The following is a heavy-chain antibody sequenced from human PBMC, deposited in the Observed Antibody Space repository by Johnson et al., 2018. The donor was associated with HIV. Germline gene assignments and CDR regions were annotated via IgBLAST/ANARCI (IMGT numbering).Heavy chain of an antibody. Sequence: VQLVESGGGLVQPGGSLRLSCAASGFSVSSNYMSWVRQAPGKGLEWVSVIYSGGRTYYADSVKGRFTISRDNSKNTLYLHMNSLRADDTGLYYCVRGGMYRRDDAFDIWGQGTMVTVSS. CDR2: IYSGGRT. CDR1: GFSVSSNY. CDR3: VRGGMYRRDDAFDI. V-gene: IGHV3-53*01. D-gene: IGHD1-14*01. J-gene: IGHJ3*02.